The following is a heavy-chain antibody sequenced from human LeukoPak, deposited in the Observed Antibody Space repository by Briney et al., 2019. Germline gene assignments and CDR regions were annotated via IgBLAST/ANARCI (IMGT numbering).Heavy chain of an antibody. CDR1: GFTFSSYW. V-gene: IGHV3-74*01. D-gene: IGHD3-22*01. CDR2: INTDGSST. J-gene: IGHJ4*02. CDR3: ATRAYYYYDSSGYYFDY. Sequence: GGSLRLSCAASGFTFSSYWMHWVRQAPGKGLVWASRINTDGSSTTYADSVKGRFTISRDNARNTLYLQMNSLRAEDTAVYYCATRAYYYYDSSGYYFDYWGQGTLVTVSS.